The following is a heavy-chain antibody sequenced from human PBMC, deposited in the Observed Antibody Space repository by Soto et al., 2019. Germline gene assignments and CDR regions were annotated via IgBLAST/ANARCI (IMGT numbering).Heavy chain of an antibody. Sequence: PGGSLRLSCAASGFTFSTYAISWVRQAPGKGLEWVSGISGSGGTTYYADSVKGRFTISRDNSKNTLHLQMNSLRVEDTAVYYGLSLSIDNRAYSGDWGQGTLVTVSS. CDR1: GFTFSTYA. CDR3: LSLSIDNRAYSGD. D-gene: IGHD1-1*01. J-gene: IGHJ4*02. CDR2: ISGSGGTT. V-gene: IGHV3-23*01.